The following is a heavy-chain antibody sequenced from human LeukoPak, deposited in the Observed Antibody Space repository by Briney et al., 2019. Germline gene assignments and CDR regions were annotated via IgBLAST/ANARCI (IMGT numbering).Heavy chain of an antibody. J-gene: IGHJ3*02. CDR3: ARGSRITIFGVVDDAFDI. Sequence: SETLSLTCTVSGGSISSGSYYWSWIRQPAGKGLEWIGRIYTSGSTNYNPSLKSRVTISVDTSKNQFSLELSSVTAADTAVYYCARGSRITIFGVVDDAFDIWGQGTMVTVSS. D-gene: IGHD3-3*01. V-gene: IGHV4-61*02. CDR1: GGSISSGSYY. CDR2: IYTSGST.